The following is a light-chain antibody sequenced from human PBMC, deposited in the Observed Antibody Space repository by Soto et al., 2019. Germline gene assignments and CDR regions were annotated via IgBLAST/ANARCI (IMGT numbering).Light chain of an antibody. V-gene: IGKV1-5*03. Sequence: DIQMTQSPSTLSGSVGDRVTITCRASQTISSWLAWYQQKPGKAPKLLIYKASTLKSGVPSGFSGSGSGTEFTLTNSSLQPDDFATYYCQHYNSYSEAFGQGTKVDIK. CDR2: KAS. CDR3: QHYNSYSEA. J-gene: IGKJ1*01. CDR1: QTISSW.